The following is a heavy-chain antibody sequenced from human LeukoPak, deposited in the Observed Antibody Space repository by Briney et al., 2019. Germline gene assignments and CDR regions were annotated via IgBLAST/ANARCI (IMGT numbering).Heavy chain of an antibody. D-gene: IGHD3-22*01. CDR3: AKEGLKYYYDSSGYPPYY. V-gene: IGHV3-23*01. J-gene: IGHJ4*02. Sequence: GGSLRLSCAASGFTFSSYSMNWVRQAPGKGLEWVSAISGSGGSTYYADSVKGRFTISRDNSKNTLYLQMNSLRAEDTAVYYCAKEGLKYYYDSSGYPPYYWGQGTLVTVSS. CDR2: ISGSGGST. CDR1: GFTFSSYS.